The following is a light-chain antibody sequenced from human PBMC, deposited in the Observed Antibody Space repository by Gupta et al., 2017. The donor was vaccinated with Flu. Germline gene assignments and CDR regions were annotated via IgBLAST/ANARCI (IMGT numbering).Light chain of an antibody. CDR2: SNN. CDR1: SANIGSNT. CDR3: AAWDDSLNGYVV. Sequence: QSVLTQPPSASGTPGQRVNIPCSGSSANIGSNTVNWYQQLPGTASKLLIYSNNQRPSGVPDRFSGSKSGTSASLAISGLQSEDEADYYCAAWDDSLNGYVVFGGGTKLTVL. V-gene: IGLV1-44*01. J-gene: IGLJ2*01.